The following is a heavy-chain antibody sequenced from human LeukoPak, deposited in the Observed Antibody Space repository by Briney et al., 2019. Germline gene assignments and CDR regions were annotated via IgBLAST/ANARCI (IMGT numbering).Heavy chain of an antibody. V-gene: IGHV1-69*05. D-gene: IGHD3-16*01. Sequence: SVKVSCKASGGTFSSYAISWVRQAPGQGLEWMGRIIPIFGTANYAQKFQGRVTITTDESTSTAYTELSSLRSEDTAVYYCARGGEASNWFDPWGQGTLVTVSS. CDR3: ARGGEASNWFDP. CDR2: IIPIFGTA. J-gene: IGHJ5*02. CDR1: GGTFSSYA.